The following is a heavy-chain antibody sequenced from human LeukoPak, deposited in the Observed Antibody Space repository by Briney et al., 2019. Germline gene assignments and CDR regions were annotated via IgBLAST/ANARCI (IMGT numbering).Heavy chain of an antibody. D-gene: IGHD3-22*01. Sequence: GGSLRLSCAAPGFTFSSYSMNWVRQAPGKGLEWVSYISSSSSTIYYADSVKGRFTISRDNAKNSLYLQMNSLRDEDTAVYYCARDRGVWYYDSSGPRGDYWGQGTLVTVSS. J-gene: IGHJ4*02. CDR2: ISSSSSTI. CDR3: ARDRGVWYYDSSGPRGDY. CDR1: GFTFSSYS. V-gene: IGHV3-48*02.